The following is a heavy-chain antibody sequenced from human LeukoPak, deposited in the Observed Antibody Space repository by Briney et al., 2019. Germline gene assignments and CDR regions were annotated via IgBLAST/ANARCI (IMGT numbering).Heavy chain of an antibody. Sequence: PGGSLRLSCAVSGFTLNDYAMHWVRQAPGKGLEWVSGISYNGGTIGFADSVKGRFTISRDNAKNSLYLQMNSLRAEDMALYYCAKDGCSGGSCYSRSALDIWGQGTMVTVSS. D-gene: IGHD2-15*01. CDR1: GFTLNDYA. J-gene: IGHJ3*02. CDR3: AKDGCSGGSCYSRSALDI. CDR2: ISYNGGTI. V-gene: IGHV3-9*03.